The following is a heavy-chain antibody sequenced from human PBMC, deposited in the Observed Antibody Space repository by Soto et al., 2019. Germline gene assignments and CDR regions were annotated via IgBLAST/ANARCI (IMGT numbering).Heavy chain of an antibody. J-gene: IGHJ4*02. CDR2: IYYSGST. D-gene: IGHD3-9*01. CDR3: ARSYDILTGYPYYFDY. CDR1: GGSISSGDYY. V-gene: IGHV4-30-4*01. Sequence: QVQLQESGPGLVKPSQTLSLTCTVSGGSISSGDYYWSWIRQPPGKGLEWIGYIYYSGSTYYNPSLQSRVTISVDTSKNQSSLKLSSVTAADTAVYYCARSYDILTGYPYYFDYWGQGTLVTVSS.